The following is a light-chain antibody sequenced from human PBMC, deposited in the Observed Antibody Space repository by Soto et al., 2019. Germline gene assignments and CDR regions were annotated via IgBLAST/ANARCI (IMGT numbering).Light chain of an antibody. J-gene: IGLJ2*01. CDR2: TAS. CDR1: TGAVTSAFY. CDR3: LLYFGGTQLI. Sequence: QTVVTQEPSLTVSPGGTVTLTCASSTGAVTSAFYPNWFQQKPGQAPRALIYTASNRHSWTPARFSGSLLGGKATLTLSDVQPEDEADYCCLLYFGGTQLIFGGGTKLTVL. V-gene: IGLV7-43*01.